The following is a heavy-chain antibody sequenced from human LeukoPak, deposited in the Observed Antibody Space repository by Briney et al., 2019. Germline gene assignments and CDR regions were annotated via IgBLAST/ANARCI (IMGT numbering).Heavy chain of an antibody. Sequence: GGSLRLSCAASGFTFSTYSMSWVRQAPGKGLEWVSYISSSTSTIYYADSVKGRFTISRDNAKNSLYLQMNRLRDEDTAVYYCARDGSGGWLVDYCGQGTLVTVSS. CDR1: GFTFSTYS. V-gene: IGHV3-48*02. CDR3: ARDGSGGWLVDY. D-gene: IGHD6-19*01. J-gene: IGHJ4*02. CDR2: ISSSTSTI.